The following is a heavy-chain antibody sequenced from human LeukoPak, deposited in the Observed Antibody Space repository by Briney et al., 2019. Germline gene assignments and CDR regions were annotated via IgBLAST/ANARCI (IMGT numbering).Heavy chain of an antibody. CDR1: GYSISSGYY. V-gene: IGHV4-38-2*02. CDR3: ARDVLAAAGN. Sequence: PSETLSLTCAVSGYSISSGYYWGWIRQPPGKGLEWIGSIYHSGSTYYNPSPKSRVTISVDTSKNQFSLKLSSVTAADTAVYYCARDVLAAAGNWGQGTLVTVSS. CDR2: IYHSGST. J-gene: IGHJ4*02. D-gene: IGHD6-13*01.